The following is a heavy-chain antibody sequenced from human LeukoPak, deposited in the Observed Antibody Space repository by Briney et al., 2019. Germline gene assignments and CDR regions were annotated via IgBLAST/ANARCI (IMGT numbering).Heavy chain of an antibody. CDR3: ARAWGNLYDAFDI. CDR1: GGTFSSYA. J-gene: IGHJ3*02. Sequence: ASVKVSCKASGGTFSSYAISWVRQAPGQGLEWMGGIIPTLGIANYAQKFQGRVTITADKSTSTAYMELSSLRSEDTAVYYCARAWGNLYDAFDIWGQGTMVTVSS. V-gene: IGHV1-69*10. D-gene: IGHD3-16*01. CDR2: IIPTLGIA.